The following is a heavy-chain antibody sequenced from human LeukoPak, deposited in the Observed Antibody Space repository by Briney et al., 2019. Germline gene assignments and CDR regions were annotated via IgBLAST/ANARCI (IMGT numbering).Heavy chain of an antibody. CDR3: ASLSYGDYDFDY. D-gene: IGHD4-17*01. CDR2: IYSGGST. CDR1: GFTASSNY. Sequence: GGSLRLSCAASGFTASSNYMSWVRQAPGKGLEWVSVIYSGGSTYYADSVKGRFTISRDNSKNTLYLQMNSLRAEDTAVYYCASLSYGDYDFDYWGQGTLVTVSS. J-gene: IGHJ4*02. V-gene: IGHV3-66*01.